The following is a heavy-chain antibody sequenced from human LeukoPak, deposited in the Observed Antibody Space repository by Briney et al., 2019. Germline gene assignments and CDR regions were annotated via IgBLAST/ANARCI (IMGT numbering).Heavy chain of an antibody. V-gene: IGHV3-48*03. J-gene: IGHJ4*02. D-gene: IGHD1-14*01. CDR3: ARGTGLAY. CDR1: VITFSNYE. CDR2: ISSSGNTI. Sequence: GGSLRLSCAASVITFSNYEMNWVRRAPGKGLEWVSYISSSGNTIYYADSVTGQFTILRDNAQSSLYLQMNRMRAEITAGDYCARGTGLAYWGEGTLVTVSS.